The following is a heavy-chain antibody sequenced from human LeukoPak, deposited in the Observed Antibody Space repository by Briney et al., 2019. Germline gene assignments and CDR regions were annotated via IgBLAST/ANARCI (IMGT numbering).Heavy chain of an antibody. Sequence: PSETLSLTCTVSGGSVSSGSYYWSWIRQPPGKGLEWIGYIYYSGSTNYNPSLKSRVTISVDTSKNQFSLKLSSVTAADTAVYYCASYARTYYYDSSGSTGFDPCGQGTLVTVSS. D-gene: IGHD3-22*01. V-gene: IGHV4-61*01. J-gene: IGHJ5*02. CDR3: ASYARTYYYDSSGSTGFDP. CDR2: IYYSGST. CDR1: GGSVSSGSYY.